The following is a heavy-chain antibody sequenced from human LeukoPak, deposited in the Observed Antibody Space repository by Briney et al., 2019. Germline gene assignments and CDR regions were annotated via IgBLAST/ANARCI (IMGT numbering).Heavy chain of an antibody. Sequence: SETLSLTCSVSGGSVRSYYWSWIRRPPGKGLEWIGYIHYSGSTNYNPSLKSRVTISVDTSKNQFSLKLSSVTAADTAVYYCARQKSSGSFLDWFDPWGQGTLVTVSS. D-gene: IGHD6-6*01. CDR3: ARQKSSGSFLDWFDP. CDR2: IHYSGST. CDR1: GGSVRSYY. V-gene: IGHV4-59*08. J-gene: IGHJ5*02.